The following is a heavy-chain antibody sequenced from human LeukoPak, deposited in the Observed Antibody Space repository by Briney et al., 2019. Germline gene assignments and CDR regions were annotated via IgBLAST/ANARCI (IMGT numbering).Heavy chain of an antibody. V-gene: IGHV3-30*03. D-gene: IGHD1-26*01. Sequence: PGGSLRLSCAASGFTFSSYSMNWVRQAPGKRPEWVAVISYDGSNKYYGDSVKGRFTISRDNSKNTLYLQINSLRPDDTAVYYCARDLAASELPYYWGQGTLVTVSS. CDR1: GFTFSSYS. CDR3: ARDLAASELPYY. J-gene: IGHJ4*02. CDR2: ISYDGSNK.